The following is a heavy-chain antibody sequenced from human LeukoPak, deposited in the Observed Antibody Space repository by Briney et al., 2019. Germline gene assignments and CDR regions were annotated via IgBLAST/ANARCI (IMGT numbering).Heavy chain of an antibody. CDR1: GFTVSSTY. Sequence: GGSLRLSCAASGFTVSSTYMSWVRQAPGKGLEWVSVIYSGGNIYYIESVKGRFTISRDTSKNTLYLQMNSLRAEDTALYYCARKRPNYFDYWGQGTLVTVSS. V-gene: IGHV3-53*01. CDR3: ARKRPNYFDY. CDR2: IYSGGNI. J-gene: IGHJ4*02.